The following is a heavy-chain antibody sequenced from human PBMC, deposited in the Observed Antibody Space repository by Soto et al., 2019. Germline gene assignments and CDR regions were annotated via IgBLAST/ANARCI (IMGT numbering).Heavy chain of an antibody. J-gene: IGHJ5*02. D-gene: IGHD2-2*01. CDR2: IYYSGST. CDR1: GGSISSYY. CDR3: AREIVVVPAAISGWFEP. V-gene: IGHV4-59*01. Sequence: SETLSLTCTVSGGSISSYYWSWIRQPPGKGLEWIGYIYYSGSTNYNPSLKSRVTISVDTSKNQFSLKLSSVTAADTAVYYCAREIVVVPAAISGWFEPWGQGTLVTVSS.